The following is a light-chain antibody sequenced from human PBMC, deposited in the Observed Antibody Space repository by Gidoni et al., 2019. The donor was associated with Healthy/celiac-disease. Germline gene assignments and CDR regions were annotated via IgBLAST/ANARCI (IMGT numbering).Light chain of an antibody. J-gene: IGKJ4*01. V-gene: IGKV1-39*01. CDR1: QSISSY. Sequence: DIQMTQSPSSLSASVGDRVTITCRASQSISSYLNWYQQKPGKAPKLLIYAASSLQSGVPSRFSGSGSGTDFTLTISSLQPEDFATYYCQHSYSTLWTFGGGTKVEIK. CDR3: QHSYSTLWT. CDR2: AAS.